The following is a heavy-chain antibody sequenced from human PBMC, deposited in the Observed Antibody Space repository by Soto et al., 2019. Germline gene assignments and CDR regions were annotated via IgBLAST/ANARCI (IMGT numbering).Heavy chain of an antibody. CDR1: GGTFSSYA. CDR3: ARGRQKPTPLYYGMDV. V-gene: IGHV1-69*13. D-gene: IGHD1-1*01. Sequence: RASVKVSCKASGGTFSSYAISWVRQAPGQGLEWMGGIIPIFGTANYAQKFQGRVTITADESTSTAYMELSSLRSEDTAVYYCARGRQKPTPLYYGMDVWGQGTTVTVSS. CDR2: IIPIFGTA. J-gene: IGHJ6*02.